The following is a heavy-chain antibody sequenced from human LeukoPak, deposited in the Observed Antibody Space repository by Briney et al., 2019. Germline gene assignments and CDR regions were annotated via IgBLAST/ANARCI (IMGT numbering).Heavy chain of an antibody. CDR3: ARTKYYYDSSGYLPGVYFQH. Sequence: GGSLRLSCAASGFTFSNFWMHWVRQAPGKGLVWVALIYGDGSFTRYADSVKGRFTISRDNAKNTVYLQMNSLRAEDTAVYYCARTKYYYDSSGYLPGVYFQHWGQGTLVTVSS. CDR1: GFTFSNFW. D-gene: IGHD3-22*01. CDR2: IYGDGSFT. V-gene: IGHV3-74*01. J-gene: IGHJ1*01.